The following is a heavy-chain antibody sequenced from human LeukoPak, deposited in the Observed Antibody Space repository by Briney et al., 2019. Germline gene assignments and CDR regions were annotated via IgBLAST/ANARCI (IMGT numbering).Heavy chain of an antibody. CDR2: IWYDGSKK. CDR3: ARAGQWIWGGHWFDY. Sequence: GRSLRLSCAASGFTFTSDGMHGGRRAPDKGLEWVAVIWYDGSKKYYLDSVKGRFTISRDNAKNSLYLQMTSLRVEDPAVYYCARAGQWIWGGHWFDYWGQGTLVTVSS. V-gene: IGHV3-33*03. D-gene: IGHD3-16*01. J-gene: IGHJ4*02. CDR1: GFTFTSDG.